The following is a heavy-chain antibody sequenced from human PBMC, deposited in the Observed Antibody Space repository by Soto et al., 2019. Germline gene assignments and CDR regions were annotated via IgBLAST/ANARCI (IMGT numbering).Heavy chain of an antibody. Sequence: GGSLRLSCAASGFTFSSYAMSWVRQAPGKGLEWVSAVSGSGGSTYYADSVNGRFTISRDNSKNTLYLQMNSLRAEDTAVYYCAKDVGYFDWLFDYWGQGTLVTVSS. V-gene: IGHV3-23*01. CDR2: VSGSGGST. CDR3: AKDVGYFDWLFDY. D-gene: IGHD3-9*01. J-gene: IGHJ4*02. CDR1: GFTFSSYA.